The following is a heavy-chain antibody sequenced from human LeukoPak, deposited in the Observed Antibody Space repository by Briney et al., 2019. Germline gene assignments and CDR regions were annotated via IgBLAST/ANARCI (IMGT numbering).Heavy chain of an antibody. Sequence: GASVKVSCKASGYTFTSYYMHWARQAPGQGLEWMGIINPSGGSTSYAQKFQGRVTMTRDTSTSTVYMELSSLRSEDTAVYYCARYSSPGYYFDYWGQGILVTVSS. CDR2: INPSGGST. CDR3: ARYSSPGYYFDY. D-gene: IGHD6-13*01. CDR1: GYTFTSYY. J-gene: IGHJ4*02. V-gene: IGHV1-46*01.